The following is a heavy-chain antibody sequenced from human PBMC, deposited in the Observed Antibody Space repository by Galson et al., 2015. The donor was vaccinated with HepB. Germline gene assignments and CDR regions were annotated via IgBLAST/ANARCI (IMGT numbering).Heavy chain of an antibody. D-gene: IGHD3-10*01. Sequence: SVKVSCKASEDTFSDYVISWVRQAPGQGLEWMGGIIPRFGTANHAQKLQDRLTITADELTNVAYMELTSLRYDDTGIYYCARTVSGTGSHGTYYYFDYWGRGTLVTVSS. J-gene: IGHJ4*02. CDR2: IIPRFGTA. CDR1: EDTFSDYV. CDR3: ARTVSGTGSHGTYYYFDY. V-gene: IGHV1-69*13.